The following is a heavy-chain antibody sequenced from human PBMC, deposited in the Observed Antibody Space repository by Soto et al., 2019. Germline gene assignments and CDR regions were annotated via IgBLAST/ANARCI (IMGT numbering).Heavy chain of an antibody. Sequence: PGGSLILSCAASGFTFSSYAMNWVRQAPGKGQEWVSGVSSSGGNTYYADSVKGRFTISRDNSKSTLYLQMNSLRAEDTAVYYCAKEHYVESGPDYWGQGTLVTVSS. D-gene: IGHD3-10*02. V-gene: IGHV3-23*01. CDR3: AKEHYVESGPDY. CDR2: VSSSGGNT. J-gene: IGHJ4*02. CDR1: GFTFSSYA.